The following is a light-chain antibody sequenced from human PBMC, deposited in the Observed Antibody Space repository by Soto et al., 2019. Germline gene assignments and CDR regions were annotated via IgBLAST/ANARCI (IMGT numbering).Light chain of an antibody. CDR3: QQYNNWPRT. CDR2: DAS. CDR1: QSVNNK. Sequence: EIVMTQSPATLSVSPGERATLSCRASQSVNNKLAWFQQKPGQAPRLLMFDASPRANGIPARFSASGSGTEFTLTISSLQSEDFAVYYCQQYNNWPRTFGQGTKVETK. V-gene: IGKV3-15*01. J-gene: IGKJ1*01.